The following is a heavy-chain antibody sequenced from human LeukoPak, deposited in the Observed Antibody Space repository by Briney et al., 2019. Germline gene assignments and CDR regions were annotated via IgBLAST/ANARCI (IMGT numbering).Heavy chain of an antibody. CDR1: GGSFSGYY. J-gene: IGHJ3*02. V-gene: IGHV4-34*01. CDR2: INHSGST. D-gene: IGHD2-2*02. CDR3: ARGGRFASPSIVVVPAAIPDAFDI. Sequence: PSETLSLTFAVYGGSFSGYYWSWIRQPPGKGLERIGEINHSGSTNYNPSLKSRVTISVDTSKNQFSLKLSSVTAADTAVYYCARGGRFASPSIVVVPAAIPDAFDIWGQGTMVTVSS.